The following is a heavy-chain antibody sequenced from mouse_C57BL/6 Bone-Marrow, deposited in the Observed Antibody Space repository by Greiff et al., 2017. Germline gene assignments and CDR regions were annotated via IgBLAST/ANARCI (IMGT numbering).Heavy chain of an antibody. CDR3: ERGGIITTNWDFDV. CDR2: IYPGDGDT. J-gene: IGHJ1*03. CDR1: GYAFSSSW. V-gene: IGHV1-82*01. Sequence: QVQLQQSGPELVKPGASVKISCKASGYAFSSSWMNWVKQRPGKGLEWIGRIYPGDGDTNYNGKFKGKATLTADKSSSAAYMQLSNLTSQNSADDVCERGGIITTNWDFDVGGTGTTVTVSS. D-gene: IGHD1-1*01.